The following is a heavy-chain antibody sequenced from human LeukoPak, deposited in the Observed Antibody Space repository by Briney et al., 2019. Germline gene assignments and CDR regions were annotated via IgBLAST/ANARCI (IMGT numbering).Heavy chain of an antibody. CDR3: AREYLDCSGGSCFGHQFDY. Sequence: PGGSLRLSCADPGFTFSSYWMSWVRQAPGKGLEWVATIKQDGREKYYVDSVKGRFTISRDNAKNSLYLQMNSLRAEDTAVYYCAREYLDCSGGSCFGHQFDYWGQGTLVTVSS. D-gene: IGHD2-15*01. CDR1: GFTFSSYW. J-gene: IGHJ4*02. V-gene: IGHV3-7*01. CDR2: IKQDGREK.